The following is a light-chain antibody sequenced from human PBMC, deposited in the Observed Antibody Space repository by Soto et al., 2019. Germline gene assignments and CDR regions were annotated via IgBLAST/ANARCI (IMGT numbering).Light chain of an antibody. CDR1: QSLPSNS. CDR2: GAS. CDR3: QQYGSSALT. Sequence: ETVLTQSPDTLSLSPGDRVTLSCRASQSLPSNSLAWYQQKPGQAPRLLFYGASSRATGIPDRFVGSGSGTDFTLTISRLEPEDFAVYYCQQYGSSALTFGGGTKVDIK. V-gene: IGKV3-20*01. J-gene: IGKJ4*01.